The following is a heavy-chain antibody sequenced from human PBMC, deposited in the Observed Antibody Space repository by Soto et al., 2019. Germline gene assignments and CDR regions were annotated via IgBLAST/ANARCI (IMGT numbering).Heavy chain of an antibody. V-gene: IGHV4-4*02. CDR2: IYHSGST. CDR1: GGSISSINW. D-gene: IGHD6-13*01. J-gene: IGHJ6*02. CDR3: ARDSWNIAAYGIDV. Sequence: SDTLSLTCAVSGGSISSINWWSWVRQPPGKGLEWIGEIYHSGSTNYNPSLKSRVTISVDKSKNQFSLKLSSVTAADTAVYYCARDSWNIAAYGIDVWGQGTTVTVSS.